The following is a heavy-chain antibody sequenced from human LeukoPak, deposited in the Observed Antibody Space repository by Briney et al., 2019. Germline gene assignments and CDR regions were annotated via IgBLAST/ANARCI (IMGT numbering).Heavy chain of an antibody. J-gene: IGHJ5*02. CDR3: AKDPPHPYNWNNNWFDP. CDR1: GFTFSSYA. CDR2: ISGSGGST. Sequence: GGSLRLSCAASGFTFSSYAMSWVRQAPGKGLEWVSAISGSGGSTYYADSVKGRFTISRDNSKNTLYLRMNSLRAEDTAVYYCAKDPPHPYNWNNNWFDPWGQGTLVTVSS. V-gene: IGHV3-23*01. D-gene: IGHD1/OR15-1a*01.